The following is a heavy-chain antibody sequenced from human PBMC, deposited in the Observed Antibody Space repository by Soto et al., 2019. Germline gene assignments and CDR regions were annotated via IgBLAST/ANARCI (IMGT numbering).Heavy chain of an antibody. CDR2: ISYDGNVA. Sequence: QVQLVESGGGVVQPGRSLRLSCAASGFTFSSYGMHWVRQAPGKGLEWVAVISYDGNVAYYADSVRGRFTISRDNSKNTLYLQMNSLRTEDTAIYYCAKEGPITNWYFDYWGQVTLVTVSS. CDR3: AKEGPITNWYFDY. J-gene: IGHJ4*02. D-gene: IGHD1-1*01. V-gene: IGHV3-30*18. CDR1: GFTFSSYG.